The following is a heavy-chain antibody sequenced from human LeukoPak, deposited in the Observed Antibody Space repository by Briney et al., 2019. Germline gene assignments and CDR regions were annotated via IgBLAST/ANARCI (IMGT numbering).Heavy chain of an antibody. CDR2: IYHSGST. D-gene: IGHD6-13*01. V-gene: IGHV4-38-2*02. Sequence: SETLSHTCTVSGGSISSGYYWGWIRQPPGKGLEWIGSIYHSGSTYYKSSLKSRVTISVDTSKNQFSLKLDSVTAADTAVYYCARGPYSSSWYDYWGQGTLVTVSS. CDR3: ARGPYSSSWYDY. J-gene: IGHJ4*02. CDR1: GGSISSGYY.